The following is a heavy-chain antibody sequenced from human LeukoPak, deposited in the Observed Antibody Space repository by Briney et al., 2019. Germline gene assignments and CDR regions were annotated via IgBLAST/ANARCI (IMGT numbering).Heavy chain of an antibody. J-gene: IGHJ4*02. CDR3: AKGGGITDYARFDY. V-gene: IGHV3-30*18. CDR2: ISYDGSNT. Sequence: PGRSLRLSCAASGFTFSTYGMNWVRQAPGKGLEWVAIISYDGSNTYYADSVEGRFTISRDNSKNTLYLQMNSLRAEDTAVYYCAKGGGITDYARFDYWGQGTLVTVSS. CDR1: GFTFSTYG. D-gene: IGHD1-14*01.